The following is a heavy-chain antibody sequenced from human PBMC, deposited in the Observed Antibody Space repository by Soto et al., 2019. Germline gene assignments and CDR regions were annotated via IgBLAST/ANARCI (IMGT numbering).Heavy chain of an antibody. CDR2: IIPSFGTA. V-gene: IGHV1-69*01. CDR1: GGTFSSYA. CDR3: ARFFYDFWSGYYLGWFNP. Sequence: QVQLVQSGAEVKKPGSSVKFSCKASGGTFSSYAISGVRQAPGQGLEWMGGIIPSFGTAKYAQKFKGRVTITSNESTNTDYMELSRLRSEDTPVYYCARFFYDFWSGYYLGWFNPWGQGNLVNVSS. J-gene: IGHJ5*02. D-gene: IGHD3-3*01.